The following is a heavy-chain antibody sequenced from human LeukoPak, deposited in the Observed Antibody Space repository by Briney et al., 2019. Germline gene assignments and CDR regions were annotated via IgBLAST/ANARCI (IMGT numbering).Heavy chain of an antibody. CDR2: ISYDGSNK. J-gene: IGHJ3*02. CDR1: GFTFSSYA. V-gene: IGHV3-30*01. Sequence: GGSLRLSCAASGFTFSSYAMHWVRQAPGKGLKWVAVISYDGSNKYYADSVKGRFTISRDNSKNTLYLQMNSLRAEDTAVYYCARLPAVPATALVAFDIWGQGTMVTVSS. CDR3: ARLPAVPATALVAFDI. D-gene: IGHD2-2*01.